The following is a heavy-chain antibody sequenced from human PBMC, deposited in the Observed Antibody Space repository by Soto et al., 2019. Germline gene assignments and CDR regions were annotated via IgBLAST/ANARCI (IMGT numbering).Heavy chain of an antibody. CDR3: ARLLAAAVPEGEWWFDP. Sequence: SETLSLTRTVACDSIISSSHYWGWIRQPPGNGLEWIGSIYYSGSTYYNPSLKSRVTISVDTSKDQFSLKLSSVTAADTAVYYCARLLAAAVPEGEWWFDPWGQGTLVTVSS. CDR2: IYYSGST. CDR1: CDSIISSSHY. D-gene: IGHD6-13*01. J-gene: IGHJ5*02. V-gene: IGHV4-39*01.